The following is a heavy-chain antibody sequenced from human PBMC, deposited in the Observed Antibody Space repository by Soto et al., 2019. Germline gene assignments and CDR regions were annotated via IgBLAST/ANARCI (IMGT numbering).Heavy chain of an antibody. CDR2: ISSTTNYI. CDR1: GFTFTRYS. V-gene: IGHV3-21*06. J-gene: IGHJ4*02. CDR3: ARESEDLTSNFDY. Sequence: PVGSLRLSCASSGFTFTRYSMNWFLHAPWKGLEWVSSISSTTNYIYYGDSMKGRFTISRDNAKNSLYLEMNSLRAEDTAVYYCARESEDLTSNFDYWGQGTLVTVSS.